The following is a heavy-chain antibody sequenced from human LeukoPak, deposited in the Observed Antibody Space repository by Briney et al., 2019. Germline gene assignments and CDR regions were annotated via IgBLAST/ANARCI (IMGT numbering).Heavy chain of an antibody. CDR2: IISIFGTS. Sequence: SVKVSCKASGGTFSRYPISWVGPAPRQRLEWIGGIISIFGTSHYAHKLQSRGTNTTHESTSTAYMELSSLRSEDTAVYYCARDKIRRDGYRDSYWGQGTLVTVSS. CDR1: GGTFSRYP. V-gene: IGHV1-69*05. D-gene: IGHD5-24*01. J-gene: IGHJ4*02. CDR3: ARDKIRRDGYRDSY.